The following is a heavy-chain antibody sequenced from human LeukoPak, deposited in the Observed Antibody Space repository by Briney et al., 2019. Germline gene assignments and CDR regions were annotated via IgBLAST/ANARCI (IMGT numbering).Heavy chain of an antibody. CDR2: INHSGST. D-gene: IGHD6-13*01. V-gene: IGHV4-34*01. J-gene: IGHJ5*02. Sequence: XXXWIRQPPGXXXEWIGEINHSGSTNYNPSLKSRVTISVDTSKNQFSLKLSSVTAADTAVYYCARRTAAAGWFDPWGQGTLVTVSS. CDR3: ARRTAAAGWFDP. CDR1: X.